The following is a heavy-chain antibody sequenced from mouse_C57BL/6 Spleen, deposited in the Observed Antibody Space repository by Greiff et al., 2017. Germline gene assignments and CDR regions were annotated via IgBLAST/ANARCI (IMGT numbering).Heavy chain of an antibody. J-gene: IGHJ3*01. CDR1: GFTFSNYW. CDR3: TGSRYYGNSAWFAY. D-gene: IGHD2-1*01. CDR2: IRLKSDNYAT. Sequence: EVKLQESGGGLVQPGGSMKLSCVASGFTFSNYWMNWVRQSPEKGLEWVAQIRLKSDNYATHYAESVKGRFTISRDDSKSSVYLQMNNLRAEDTGIYYCTGSRYYGNSAWFAYWGQGTLVTVSA. V-gene: IGHV6-3*01.